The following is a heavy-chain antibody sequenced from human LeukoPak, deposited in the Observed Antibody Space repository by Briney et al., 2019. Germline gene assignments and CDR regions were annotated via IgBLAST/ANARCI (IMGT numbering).Heavy chain of an antibody. CDR1: GGTFSSYA. CDR3: ARDYYDSSGYFDY. J-gene: IGHJ4*02. CDR2: IIPIFGTA. D-gene: IGHD3-22*01. V-gene: IGHV1-69*01. Sequence: SVKVSRKASGGTFSSYAISWVRQAPGQGLEWMGGIIPIFGTANYAQKFQGRVTITADESTSTAYMELRSLRSDDTAVYYCARDYYDSSGYFDYWGQGTLVTVSS.